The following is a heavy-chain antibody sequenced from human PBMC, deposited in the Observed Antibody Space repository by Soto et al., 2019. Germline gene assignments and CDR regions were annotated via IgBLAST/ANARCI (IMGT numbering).Heavy chain of an antibody. CDR3: AYRNYDSLGYHYGMDV. J-gene: IGHJ6*02. Sequence: SETLSLTCAVYGGSFSGYYWSWIRQPPGKGLEWIGEINHSGSTNYNPSLKSRVTISVDTSKNQFSLKLTSVTAADTAVYYCAYRNYDSLGYHYGMDVWGQGTTVTVSS. D-gene: IGHD4-4*01. CDR1: GGSFSGYY. V-gene: IGHV4-34*01. CDR2: INHSGST.